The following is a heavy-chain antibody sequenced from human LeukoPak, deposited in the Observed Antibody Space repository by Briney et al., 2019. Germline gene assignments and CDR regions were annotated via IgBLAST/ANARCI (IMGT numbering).Heavy chain of an antibody. CDR1: GGSISSYY. D-gene: IGHD6-19*01. CDR2: IYTSGST. CDR3: ARLYSSGHHFDY. Sequence: SETLSLTCTVSGGSISSYYWSWIRQPAGKGLEWIGRIYTSGSTNYNPPLKSRVTMSVDTSKNQFSLKLSSVTAADTAVYYCARLYSSGHHFDYWGQGTLVTVSS. J-gene: IGHJ4*02. V-gene: IGHV4-4*07.